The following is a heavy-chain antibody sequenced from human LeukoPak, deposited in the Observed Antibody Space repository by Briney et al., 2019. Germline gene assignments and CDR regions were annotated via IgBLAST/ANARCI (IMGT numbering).Heavy chain of an antibody. J-gene: IGHJ4*02. V-gene: IGHV1-18*01. CDR3: ARDPTNTSGRYAYFDF. CDR2: VSCFNGDT. CDR1: GYTFNRHG. D-gene: IGHD6-19*01. Sequence: ASVKVSCKASGYTFNRHGISWVRQAPGQGLEWMGWVSCFNGDTHYAQKFQGRVTMTRDTSTTTAYMELRSLRSDDTALYYCARDPTNTSGRYAYFDFWGREPWSLSPQ.